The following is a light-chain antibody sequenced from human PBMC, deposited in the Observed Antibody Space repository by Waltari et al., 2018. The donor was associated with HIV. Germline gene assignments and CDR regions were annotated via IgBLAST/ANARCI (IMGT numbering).Light chain of an antibody. J-gene: IGKJ2*01. CDR2: KAS. CDR3: QQYNSYPYT. Sequence: DIKMTQSPSTLSASVRDRVTITCRASQSISTWLAWYQQKPGKAPKLLIYKASSLQSGVPSRFSGSGSGTEFTLTISSLQPDDFATYYCQQYNSYPYTFGQGTKLEIK. CDR1: QSISTW. V-gene: IGKV1-5*03.